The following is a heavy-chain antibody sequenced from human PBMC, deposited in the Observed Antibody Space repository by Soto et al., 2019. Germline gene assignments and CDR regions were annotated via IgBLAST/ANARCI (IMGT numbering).Heavy chain of an antibody. CDR3: AREGRYYDGGGMDV. CDR1: GFTFSSYW. J-gene: IGHJ6*02. V-gene: IGHV3-7*01. D-gene: IGHD3-22*01. CDR2: IKQDGSEK. Sequence: PGGSLRLSCAASGFTFSSYWMSWVRQAPGKGLEWVANIKQDGSEKYYVDSVKGRFTISRDTAKNSLYLQMNSLRAEDTAVYYCAREGRYYDGGGMDVWGQGTTVTVS.